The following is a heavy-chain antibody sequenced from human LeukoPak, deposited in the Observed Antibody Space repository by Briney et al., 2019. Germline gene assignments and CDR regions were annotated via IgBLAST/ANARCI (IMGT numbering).Heavy chain of an antibody. Sequence: QPARSLRLSCTAAGFTFGDYALNWVRQAPGKGLEWVGFTRSKAYGGTSEYAASVKGRFTISRDDSRSIAYLQMSSLKTEDTAVYYCARLSGYSYGCYDYWGQGALVTVSS. CDR1: GFTFGDYA. J-gene: IGHJ4*02. V-gene: IGHV3-49*04. CDR2: TRSKAYGGTS. D-gene: IGHD5-18*01. CDR3: ARLSGYSYGCYDY.